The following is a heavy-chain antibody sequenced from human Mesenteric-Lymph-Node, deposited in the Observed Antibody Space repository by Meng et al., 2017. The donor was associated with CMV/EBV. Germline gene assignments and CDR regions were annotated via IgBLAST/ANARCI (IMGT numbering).Heavy chain of an antibody. CDR2: IYYSGST. CDR3: ARGYYDDY. J-gene: IGHJ4*02. CDR1: GGSRSSSLSY. Sequence: LSLACTVSGGSRSSSLSYWGWIRQPPGQGLEWIGSIYYSGSTYYTPSLKSRVTISVDTSKNQFSRKLSSVTAADTAVYYCARGYYDDYWGQGTLVTVSS. D-gene: IGHD3-22*01. V-gene: IGHV4-39*01.